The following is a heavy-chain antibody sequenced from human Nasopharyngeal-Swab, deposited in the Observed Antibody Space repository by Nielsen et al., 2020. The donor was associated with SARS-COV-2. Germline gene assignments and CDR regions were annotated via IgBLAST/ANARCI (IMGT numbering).Heavy chain of an antibody. Sequence: SETLSLTCIVSGGSISIHHWSWIRQPPGKGLEWIGSIYYSGDTDYNTNYNPSLKGRVTISVDTSNNQFSLKLYSVTTADTAFYYCARRSRGAVAVYYFDSWGPGTLVTVSS. J-gene: IGHJ4*02. CDR2: IYYSGDTDYNT. CDR3: ARRSRGAVAVYYFDS. CDR1: GGSISIHH. V-gene: IGHV4-59*11. D-gene: IGHD6-19*01.